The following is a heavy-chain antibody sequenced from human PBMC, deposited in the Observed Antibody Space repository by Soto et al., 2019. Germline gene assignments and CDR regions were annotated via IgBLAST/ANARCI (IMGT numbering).Heavy chain of an antibody. CDR1: GGSISSSSYY. CDR3: ARRKKRGYSSSSYYYYGMDG. V-gene: IGHV4-39*01. Sequence: QLQLQESGPGLVKPSETLSLTCTVSGGSISSSSYYWGWIRQPPGKGLEWIGSIYYSGSTYYNPSLKSRVTISVDTSKNQFSLKLSSVTAEDTAVYYCARRKKRGYSSSSYYYYGMDGWGQGTTVTVSS. D-gene: IGHD6-6*01. CDR2: IYYSGST. J-gene: IGHJ6*02.